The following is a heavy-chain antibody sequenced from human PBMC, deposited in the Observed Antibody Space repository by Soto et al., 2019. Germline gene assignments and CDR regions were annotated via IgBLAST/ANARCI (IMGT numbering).Heavy chain of an antibody. CDR2: IYYSGST. D-gene: IGHD3-9*01. J-gene: IGHJ4*02. Sequence: PSETLSLTCTVSGGSISSSSYYWGWIRQPTGKGLEWIGSIYYSGSTYYNPSLKSRVTISVDTSKNQFSLKLSSVTAADTAVYYCARLTYYDILTGYYSFDYWGQGTLVTVSS. V-gene: IGHV4-39*01. CDR1: GGSISSSSYY. CDR3: ARLTYYDILTGYYSFDY.